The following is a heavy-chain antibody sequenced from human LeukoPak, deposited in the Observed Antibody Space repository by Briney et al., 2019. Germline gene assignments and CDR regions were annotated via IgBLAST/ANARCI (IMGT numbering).Heavy chain of an antibody. D-gene: IGHD3-10*01. J-gene: IGHJ4*02. CDR3: ARPTRYGITMVREPFDY. CDR1: GFTFSDYY. V-gene: IGHV3-11*01. Sequence: PGGSLRLSCAASGFTFSDYYMSWIRQAPGKGLEWVSYISSSGSTIYYADSVKGRFTISRDNAKNSLYLQMNSLRAEDTAVYYCARPTRYGITMVREPFDYWGQGTLVTVSS. CDR2: ISSSGSTI.